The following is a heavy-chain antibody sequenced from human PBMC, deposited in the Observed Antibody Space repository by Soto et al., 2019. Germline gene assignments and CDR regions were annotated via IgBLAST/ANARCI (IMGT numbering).Heavy chain of an antibody. Sequence: ASVKVSCKASGYTFTSYYMHWVRQAPGQGLEWMGIINPSGGSTSYAQKFQGRVTMTRDTSTSTVYMELSSLRSEDTAVYYCARLFAMVRGVINAFDIWGQGTMVTVSS. D-gene: IGHD3-10*01. V-gene: IGHV1-46*03. J-gene: IGHJ3*02. CDR2: INPSGGST. CDR1: GYTFTSYY. CDR3: ARLFAMVRGVINAFDI.